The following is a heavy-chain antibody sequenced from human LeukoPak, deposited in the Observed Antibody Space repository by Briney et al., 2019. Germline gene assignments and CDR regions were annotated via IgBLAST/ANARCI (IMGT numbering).Heavy chain of an antibody. CDR1: GYSISSGYY. V-gene: IGHV4-38-2*01. D-gene: IGHD2/OR15-2a*01. J-gene: IGHJ4*02. Sequence: KSSETLSLTCAVSGYSISSGYYWGWIREPPGKGLEWIGSIYHSGSTYYNPSLKSRVTISIDRSKNQFSLKLSSVTAADTAVYYCARHVSPASDFDYWGQGTLVTVSS. CDR3: ARHVSPASDFDY. CDR2: IYHSGST.